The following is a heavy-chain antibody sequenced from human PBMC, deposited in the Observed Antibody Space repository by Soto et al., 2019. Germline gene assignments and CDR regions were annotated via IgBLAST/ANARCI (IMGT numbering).Heavy chain of an antibody. CDR2: ISGSGDNT. V-gene: IGHV3-23*01. CDR3: AKNRGLQYYFDY. J-gene: IGHJ4*02. Sequence: EVHLLESGGGLVQPGGSLRLSCAASGFTFDSYAMNWVRQAPGKGLEWVSTISGSGDNTYYADSVKGRFTISRDNSKNMMYLQMNSLRAEDTAVYYCAKNRGLQYYFDYWGQGTLVTVSS. CDR1: GFTFDSYA.